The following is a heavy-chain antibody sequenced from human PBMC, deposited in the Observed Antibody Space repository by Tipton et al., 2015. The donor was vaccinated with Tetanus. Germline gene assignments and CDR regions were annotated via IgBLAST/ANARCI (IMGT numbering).Heavy chain of an antibody. CDR1: GFTFSNYA. CDR2: ISGLGRTT. V-gene: IGHV3-23*01. Sequence: SLRLSCAASGFTFSNYAMAWVRQAPGKGLEWVSGISGLGRTTDYADSVKGRFTVSRDNSKNTVFLQMNSLRDEDTAVYYCAKDPASRGWFDPWGQGTLVSVSS. J-gene: IGHJ5*02. CDR3: AKDPASRGWFDP.